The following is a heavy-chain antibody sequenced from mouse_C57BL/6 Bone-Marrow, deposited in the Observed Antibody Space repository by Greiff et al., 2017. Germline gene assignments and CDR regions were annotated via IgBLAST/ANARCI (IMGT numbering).Heavy chain of an antibody. D-gene: IGHD1-1*01. CDR1: GYTFTDYE. CDR3: TGPYYYGSSNYFDY. J-gene: IGHJ2*01. CDR2: IDPETGGT. Sequence: VQLQQSGAELVRPGASVTLSCKASGYTFTDYEMHWVKQTPVHGLEWIGAIDPETGGTAYNQKFKGKAILTADKSSSTAYMELRSLTSEDSAVYYCTGPYYYGSSNYFDYWGQGTTLTVSS. V-gene: IGHV1-15*01.